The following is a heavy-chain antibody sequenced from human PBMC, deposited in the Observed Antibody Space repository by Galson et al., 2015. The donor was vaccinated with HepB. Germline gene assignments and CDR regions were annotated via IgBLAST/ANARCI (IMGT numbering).Heavy chain of an antibody. CDR2: IRKDGSDK. J-gene: IGHJ3*02. V-gene: IGHV3-7*03. CDR1: GFTFSSYW. CDR3: ARDSSPTYYYDSKDYYGDAVDI. Sequence: SLRLSCAASGFTFSSYWMTWVRQAPGKGLEWVANIRKDGSDKYYVDSVKGRFTISRDNARKSVFLQMNSLRAEDTAVYYCARDSSPTYYYDSKDYYGDAVDIWGQGTMVTVSS. D-gene: IGHD3-22*01.